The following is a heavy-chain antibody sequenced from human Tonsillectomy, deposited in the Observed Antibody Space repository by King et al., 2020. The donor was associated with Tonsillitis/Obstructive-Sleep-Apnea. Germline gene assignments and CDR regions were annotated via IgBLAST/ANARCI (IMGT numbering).Heavy chain of an antibody. V-gene: IGHV4-4*02. D-gene: IGHD3-10*01. CDR1: GGSISSSNW. CDR2: IYHSGST. Sequence: VQLQESGPGLVKPSGTLSLTCAVSGGSISSSNWWSWVRQPPGKVLEWIGEIYHSGSTNYNPSLKSRVTISGDKSKNQFSLKLSSVTAADPAVYYCARRASGSSTLFDYWGQGTLVTVSS. CDR3: ARRASGSSTLFDY. J-gene: IGHJ4*02.